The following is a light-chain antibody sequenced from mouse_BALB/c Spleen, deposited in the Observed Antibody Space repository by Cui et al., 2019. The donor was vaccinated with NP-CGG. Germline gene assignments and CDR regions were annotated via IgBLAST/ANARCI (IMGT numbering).Light chain of an antibody. CDR2: GTN. Sequence: HAVVTQESALTTSPGETVTLTCRSSTGAVTTSNYANWVQEKPDHLFTGLIGGTNNRAPGVPDRFSGSLIGDKAALTITGAQTEDEAIYFCALWYSNHWGFGGGTKLTVL. CDR3: ALWYSNHWG. J-gene: IGLJ1*01. V-gene: IGLV1*01. CDR1: TGAVTTSNY.